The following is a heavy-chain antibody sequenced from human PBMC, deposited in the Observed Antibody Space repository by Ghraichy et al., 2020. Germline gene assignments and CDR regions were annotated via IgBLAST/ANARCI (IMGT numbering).Heavy chain of an antibody. CDR1: GGSISDFY. Sequence: SETLSLTCIVSGGSISDFYWSWIRQPPGKGLEWIGYFHDDGRTKYNPSLTSRVTISVDTSRTQYYLKLNSVTTADTAVYFCARQYPNGDEQTFDYWGQGTLVTVSS. CDR3: ARQYPNGDEQTFDY. J-gene: IGHJ4*02. CDR2: FHDDGRT. D-gene: IGHD2-2*02. V-gene: IGHV4-59*01.